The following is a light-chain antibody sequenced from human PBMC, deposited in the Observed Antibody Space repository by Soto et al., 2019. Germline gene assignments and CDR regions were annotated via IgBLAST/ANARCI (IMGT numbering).Light chain of an antibody. Sequence: DIQMTQSPSSLSASVGDRVTITCRASQSISSYVNWSQQKPGKAPKRLIYAASSFQSGVPSRFSGSGSGTDFTLTISSLQPEDFATYSCQQSYSTPITFGPGTKVDIK. J-gene: IGKJ3*01. CDR2: AAS. V-gene: IGKV1-39*01. CDR3: QQSYSTPIT. CDR1: QSISSY.